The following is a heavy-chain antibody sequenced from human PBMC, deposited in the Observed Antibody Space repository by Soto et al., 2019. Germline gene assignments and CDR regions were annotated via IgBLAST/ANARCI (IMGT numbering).Heavy chain of an antibody. CDR3: AADPFPYDSSGPPFDY. V-gene: IGHV1-58*01. CDR2: IVVGSGNT. J-gene: IGHJ4*02. Sequence: WASVKVSCKASGFTFTSSAVQWVRQARGQRLEWIGWIVVGSGNTNYAQKFQERVTITRDMSTSTAYMELSSLRSEDTAVYYCAADPFPYDSSGPPFDYWGQGTLVTVSS. CDR1: GFTFTSSA. D-gene: IGHD3-22*01.